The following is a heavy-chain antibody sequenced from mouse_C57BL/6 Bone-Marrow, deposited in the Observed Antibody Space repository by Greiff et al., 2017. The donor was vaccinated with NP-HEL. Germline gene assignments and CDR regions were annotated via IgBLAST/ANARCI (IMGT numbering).Heavy chain of an antibody. CDR3: ARDDGYPWFAY. CDR1: GYSITSGYY. V-gene: IGHV3-6*01. J-gene: IGHJ3*01. Sequence: EVQLQQSGPGLVKPSQSLSLTCSVTGYSITSGYYWNWIRQFSGNKLEWMGYISYDGSNNYNPSLKNRISITRDTSKNQFFLKLNSVTTEDTATYYCARDDGYPWFAYWGQGTLVTVSA. CDR2: ISYDGSN. D-gene: IGHD2-3*01.